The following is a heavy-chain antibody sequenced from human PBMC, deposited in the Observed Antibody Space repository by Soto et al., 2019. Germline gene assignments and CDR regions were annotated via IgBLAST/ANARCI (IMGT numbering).Heavy chain of an antibody. CDR3: ARGSLMVRGVINRYYYYYYMDV. CDR1: GGSISSYY. V-gene: IGHV4-59*01. Sequence: SETLSLTCTVSGGSISSYYWSWIRQPPGKGLEWIGYIYYSGSTNYNPSLKSRVTISVDTSKNQFYLKLSSVTAADTAVYYCARGSLMVRGVINRYYYYYYMDVWGKGTTVTVSS. CDR2: IYYSGST. J-gene: IGHJ6*03. D-gene: IGHD3-10*01.